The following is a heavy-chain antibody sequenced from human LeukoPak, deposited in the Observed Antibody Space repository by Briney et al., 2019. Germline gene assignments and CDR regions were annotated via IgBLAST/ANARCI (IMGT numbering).Heavy chain of an antibody. D-gene: IGHD1-1*01. V-gene: IGHV3-23*01. CDR2: ISGSGSGT. CDR1: GFSFSNYA. J-gene: IGHJ4*02. Sequence: GGSLRLSCAASGFSFSNYAMSWVRQAPGKGLEWVSAISGSGSGTYYADSVKGQFTISRDNSKNTLYLQMNSLRAEDTAVYYCAKVAVQALVRPVDYWGQGTLVTVSS. CDR3: AKVAVQALVRPVDY.